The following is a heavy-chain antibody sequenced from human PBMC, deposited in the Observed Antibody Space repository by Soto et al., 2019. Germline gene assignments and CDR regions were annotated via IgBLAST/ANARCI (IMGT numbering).Heavy chain of an antibody. CDR1: GGSISSYY. V-gene: IGHV4-59*08. Sequence: SETLSLTCTVSGGSISSYYWSWIRQPPGKGLEWIGYMDYSGSTSYKSSLKSRVTISVDASTNQFSLKLSSVTAADTGVYYCARHLVDDAFDIWGQGIMVTASS. CDR3: ARHLVDDAFDI. J-gene: IGHJ3*02. CDR2: MDYSGST.